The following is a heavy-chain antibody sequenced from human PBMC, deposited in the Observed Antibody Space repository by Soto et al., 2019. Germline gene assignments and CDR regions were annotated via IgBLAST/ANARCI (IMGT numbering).Heavy chain of an antibody. CDR2: ISNSGGNT. V-gene: IGHV3-23*01. J-gene: IGHJ4*02. CDR1: GFTFSTFA. Sequence: EVQLLESGGGLVQPGGSLRLSCAASGFTFSTFAMTWVRQAPGKGLEWVSGISNSGGNTYYADSVKGRFTISRDNSKSTRYLQMNSLRAEDTAVYYCAKDPYYDSGSHPPDYWGQGTLVTVSS. D-gene: IGHD3-10*01. CDR3: AKDPYYDSGSHPPDY.